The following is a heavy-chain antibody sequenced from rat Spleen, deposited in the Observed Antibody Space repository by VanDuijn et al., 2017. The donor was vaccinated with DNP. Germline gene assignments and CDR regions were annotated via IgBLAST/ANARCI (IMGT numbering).Heavy chain of an antibody. V-gene: IGHV5-20*01. CDR1: GFTFSHYY. D-gene: IGHD1-12*02. CDR2: ITYSGGST. Sequence: EVQLVESGGGLVQPGRSLKLSCAASGFTFSHYYMAWVRQAPTKGLEWVSSITYSGGSTYYRDSVKGRLTISRDNAKSTLYLQMDSLRSEDTATYYCATHPYDGSYYYGGYFDFWGPGTMVTVSS. CDR3: ATHPYDGSYYYGGYFDF. J-gene: IGHJ1*01.